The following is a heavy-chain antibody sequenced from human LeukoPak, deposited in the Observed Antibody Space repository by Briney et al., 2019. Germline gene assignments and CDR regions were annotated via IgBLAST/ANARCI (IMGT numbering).Heavy chain of an antibody. D-gene: IGHD1-26*01. Sequence: GGSLRLSCTASGFTFGDYAMSWFRQAPGKGLEWVGFTRSKAYGGTTEYAASVKGRFTISRDDSKSIAYLQMNSLKTEDTAVYYCTRVGAPGMVDYWGQGTLVTVSS. CDR1: GFTFGDYA. V-gene: IGHV3-49*03. CDR3: TRVGAPGMVDY. J-gene: IGHJ4*02. CDR2: TRSKAYGGTT.